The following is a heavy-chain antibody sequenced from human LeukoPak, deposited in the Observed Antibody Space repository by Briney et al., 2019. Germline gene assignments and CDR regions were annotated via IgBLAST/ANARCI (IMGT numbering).Heavy chain of an antibody. Sequence: PSETLSLTCTVSGVSISSSNSYWGWIRQPPGKGLEWVANIKQDGSEKYYVDSVKGRFTISRDNAKNSLFLQMNSLRAGDTAVYYCARDSDIVATSFDYWGQGTLVTASS. CDR2: IKQDGSEK. CDR3: ARDSDIVATSFDY. D-gene: IGHD5-12*01. CDR1: GVSISSSNSY. V-gene: IGHV3-7*01. J-gene: IGHJ4*02.